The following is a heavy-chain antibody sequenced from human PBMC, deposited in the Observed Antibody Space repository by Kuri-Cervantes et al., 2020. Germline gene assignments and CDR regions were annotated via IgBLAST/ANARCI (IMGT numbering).Heavy chain of an antibody. Sequence: GSLRLSCTVSGDSISSYYWSWIRQTPGKGLEWIGYIYYSWSTNYNPSLKSRVTISVNTYKNQFYLKLSSVTAPETAVYYCARSKAAGRQWLVPRWFDPWGQGTLVTVSS. CDR3: ARSKAAGRQWLVPRWFDP. J-gene: IGHJ5*02. CDR1: GDSISSYY. D-gene: IGHD6-19*01. V-gene: IGHV4-59*01. CDR2: IYYSWST.